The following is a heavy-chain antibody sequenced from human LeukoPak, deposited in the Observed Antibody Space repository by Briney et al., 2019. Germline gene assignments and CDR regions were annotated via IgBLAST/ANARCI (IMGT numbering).Heavy chain of an antibody. D-gene: IGHD5-12*01. V-gene: IGHV4-39*07. CDR1: GGSISSSSYY. CDR2: IYYSGST. J-gene: IGHJ4*02. CDR3: ARDQRGLDY. Sequence: PSETLSLTCTVSGGSISSSSYYWGWIRQPPGKGLEWIGSIYYSGSTYYNPSLKSRVTISVDTSKNQFSLKLSSVTAADTAVYYCARDQRGLDYWGQGTLVTVSS.